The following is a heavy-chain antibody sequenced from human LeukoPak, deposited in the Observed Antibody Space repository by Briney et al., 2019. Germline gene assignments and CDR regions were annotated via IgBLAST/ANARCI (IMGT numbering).Heavy chain of an antibody. Sequence: PGGSLRLSCAASGFTFDDYAMHWVRQAPGKGLEWVSGISWNSGSIGYADSVKGRFTISRDNAKNSLYLQMNSLRAEDTALYYCAKEGGAFGELQSFDYWGQGTLVTVSS. CDR3: AKEGGAFGELQSFDY. J-gene: IGHJ4*02. V-gene: IGHV3-9*01. CDR1: GFTFDDYA. D-gene: IGHD3-10*01. CDR2: ISWNSGSI.